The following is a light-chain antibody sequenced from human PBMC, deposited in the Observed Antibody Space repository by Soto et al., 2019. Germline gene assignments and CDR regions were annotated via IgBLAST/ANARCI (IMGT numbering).Light chain of an antibody. Sequence: EIVLTQSPGTLSLSPGERATLSCRASQSVNSRNLAWYQQKPGQAPRLLIYAASRRATGIPDRFSGSGSGTDFTLTISRLEPDDFAVYYCQQFASSPLFGQGTKLEIK. V-gene: IGKV3-20*01. CDR1: QSVNSRN. CDR3: QQFASSPL. CDR2: AAS. J-gene: IGKJ2*01.